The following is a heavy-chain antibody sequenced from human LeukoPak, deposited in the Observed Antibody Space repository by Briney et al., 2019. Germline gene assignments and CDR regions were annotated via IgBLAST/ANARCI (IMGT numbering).Heavy chain of an antibody. Sequence: PGRSLRLSCAASGFTFDDYAMHWVRQGPGKGLECVSDISWNGGGIGYVDSVKGRFTISRDNAKNSLYLQMNSLRAEDTAVYYCEKEMIFDGDYGMDVWGQGTTVTVSS. CDR1: GFTFDDYA. D-gene: IGHD3/OR15-3a*01. V-gene: IGHV3-9*01. CDR3: EKEMIFDGDYGMDV. CDR2: ISWNGGGI. J-gene: IGHJ6*02.